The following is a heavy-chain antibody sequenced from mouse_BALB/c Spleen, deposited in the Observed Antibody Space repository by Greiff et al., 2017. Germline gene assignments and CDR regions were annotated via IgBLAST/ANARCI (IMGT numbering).Heavy chain of an antibody. CDR1: GFSLTSYG. Sequence: QVQLKESGPGLVQPSQSLSITCTVSGFSLTSYGVHWVRQSPGKGLEWLGVIWSGGSTDYNAAFISRLSISKDNSKSQVFFKMNSLQANDTAIYYCARTDYDGYYVVAMDYWGQGTSVTVSS. CDR3: ARTDYDGYYVVAMDY. D-gene: IGHD2-3*01. J-gene: IGHJ4*01. V-gene: IGHV2-2*02. CDR2: IWSGGST.